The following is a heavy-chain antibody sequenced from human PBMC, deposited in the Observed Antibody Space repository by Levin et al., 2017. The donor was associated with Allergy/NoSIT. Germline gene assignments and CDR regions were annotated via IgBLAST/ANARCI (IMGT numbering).Heavy chain of an antibody. V-gene: IGHV4-34*01. J-gene: IGHJ4*02. CDR3: ASSRGSGWLHDY. Sequence: KASETLSLTCAVYGGSFSGYYWSWIRQPPGKGLEWIGEINHSGSTNYNPSLKSRVTISVDTSKNQFSLKLSSVTAADTAVYYCASSRGSGWLHDYWGQGTLVTVSS. D-gene: IGHD6-19*01. CDR2: INHSGST. CDR1: GGSFSGYY.